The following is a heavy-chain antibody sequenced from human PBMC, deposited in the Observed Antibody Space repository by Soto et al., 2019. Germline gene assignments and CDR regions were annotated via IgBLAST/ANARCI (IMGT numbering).Heavy chain of an antibody. CDR2: IRGSSDYV. J-gene: IGHJ6*02. CDR3: ARDVNSSSWRLYGMDV. D-gene: IGHD6-13*01. V-gene: IGHV3-21*01. Sequence: EVQLVESGGGLVKPGGSLRLSCAASGFIFSAYIVGWVRQSPGKGLEWVSSIRGSSDYVYHADSVKGRFTISRDNAKNSLYLQMNSLRAEDSAVYYCARDVNSSSWRLYGMDVWGQGTTVTVSS. CDR1: GFIFSAYI.